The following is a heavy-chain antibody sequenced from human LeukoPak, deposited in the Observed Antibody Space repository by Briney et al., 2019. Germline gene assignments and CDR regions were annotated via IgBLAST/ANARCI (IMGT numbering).Heavy chain of an antibody. CDR1: GFTFSSYA. J-gene: IGHJ4*02. CDR3: AKGHYSGSHFDY. Sequence: GGSLRLSCAASGFTFSSYAMSWVRQAPGKGLEWVSAISGSGGSTYYADSVKGRFTISRDNSENTLYLQMNSLRAEDTAVYYCAKGHYSGSHFDYWGQGTLVTVSS. V-gene: IGHV3-23*01. CDR2: ISGSGGST. D-gene: IGHD1-26*01.